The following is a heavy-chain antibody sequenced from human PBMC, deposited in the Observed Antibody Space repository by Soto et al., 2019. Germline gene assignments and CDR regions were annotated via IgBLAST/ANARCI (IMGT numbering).Heavy chain of an antibody. CDR3: ARDMYPLYYDFWSGYYKGVVDY. V-gene: IGHV3-33*01. D-gene: IGHD3-3*01. Sequence: PGGSLRLSCAASGFTFSSYGMHWVRQAPGKGLEWVAVIWYDGSNKYYADSVKGRFTISRDNSKNTLYLQMNSLRAEDTAVYYCARDMYPLYYDFWSGYYKGVVDYWGQGTLVTVSS. CDR2: IWYDGSNK. J-gene: IGHJ4*02. CDR1: GFTFSSYG.